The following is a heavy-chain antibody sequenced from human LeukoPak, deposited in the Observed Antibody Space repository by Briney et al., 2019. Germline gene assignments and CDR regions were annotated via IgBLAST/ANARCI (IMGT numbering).Heavy chain of an antibody. CDR3: ASALSGYYDSSGYYYYYGMDV. CDR2: ISYGGST. Sequence: SETLSLTCAVYGGSFSGYYWSWIRQPPGKGLEWIGYISYGGSTNYNPSLNSRVTISVDTSKNQFSLKLSSVTAADTAMYYCASALSGYYDSSGYYYYYGMDVWGQGTTVTVSS. CDR1: GGSFSGYY. D-gene: IGHD3-22*01. V-gene: IGHV4-59*01. J-gene: IGHJ6*02.